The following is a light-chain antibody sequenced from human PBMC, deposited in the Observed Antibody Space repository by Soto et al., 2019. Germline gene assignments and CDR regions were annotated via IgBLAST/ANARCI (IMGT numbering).Light chain of an antibody. V-gene: IGKV3-15*01. CDR1: QSVSTT. Sequence: VMTKSVGTVSVNPGETATLSCRASQSVSTTVAWYQQKSGQAPRLLIYSASTRAIGVPARFSGSGSGTDFTLTITSLQSADCGVYYCQQYKDWPTTFGQGTKVDI. J-gene: IGKJ1*01. CDR2: SAS. CDR3: QQYKDWPTT.